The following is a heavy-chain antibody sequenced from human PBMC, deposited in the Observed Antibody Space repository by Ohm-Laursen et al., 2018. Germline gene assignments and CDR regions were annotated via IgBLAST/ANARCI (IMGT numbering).Heavy chain of an antibody. J-gene: IGHJ2*01. CDR3: AKPGDYLYWFFDL. CDR1: RFTFNSYA. D-gene: IGHD4-17*01. Sequence: SLRLSCAASRFTFNSYAMSWVRQPPGKGLEWVSAISGSGGSKYYADSVKGRFTISRDNSKNTLYLQMNSLRAEDTAVYYCAKPGDYLYWFFDLWGRGTQVTVSS. V-gene: IGHV3-23*01. CDR2: ISGSGGSK.